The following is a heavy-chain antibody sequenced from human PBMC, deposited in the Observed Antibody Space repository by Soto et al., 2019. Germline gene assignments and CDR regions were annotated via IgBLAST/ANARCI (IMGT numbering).Heavy chain of an antibody. Sequence: SETLSLTCAVYGGSFSGYYWSWIRQPPGKGLEWIGEINHSGSTNYNPSLKSRITISVDTSKNQFSLKLSSVTAADTAVYYCGRGLPPRGSSGYVTNCFDPWGQGTLVTVSS. J-gene: IGHJ5*02. CDR2: INHSGST. CDR1: GGSFSGYY. V-gene: IGHV4-34*01. D-gene: IGHD5-12*01. CDR3: GRGLPPRGSSGYVTNCFDP.